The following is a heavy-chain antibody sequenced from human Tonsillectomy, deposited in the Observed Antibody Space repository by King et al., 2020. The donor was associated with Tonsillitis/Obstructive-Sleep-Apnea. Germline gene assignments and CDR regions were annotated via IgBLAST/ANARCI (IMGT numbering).Heavy chain of an antibody. Sequence: VQLVESGGGLMQPGGSLRLSCAASGFTVSSNYMSWVRQAPGKGLEWVSIIYSGGSTYYGDSVKGRFTISRDNSKNTLYLQMNSLRADDTAVYYCARDSVVVTASATTALHYYYYNGMDVWGQGTTVTVSS. CDR3: ARDSVVVTASATTALHYYYYNGMDV. J-gene: IGHJ6*02. CDR1: GFTVSSNY. CDR2: IYSGGST. D-gene: IGHD2-21*02. V-gene: IGHV3-53*01.